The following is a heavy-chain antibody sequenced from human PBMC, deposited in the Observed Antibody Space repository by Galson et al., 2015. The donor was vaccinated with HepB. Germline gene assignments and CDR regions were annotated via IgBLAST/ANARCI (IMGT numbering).Heavy chain of an antibody. CDR3: ARSIAVASAY. CDR2: SKNKDNGYTT. CDR1: GFSLTDHY. Sequence: SLRLSCVASGFSLTDHYADWVRQAPGKGLEWVARSKNKDNGYTTEYAPSVKGRFAISRDDSKNSVYLQMNSLETEDTAVYYCARSIAVASAYWGQGTLVTVSS. V-gene: IGHV3-72*01. D-gene: IGHD6-19*01. J-gene: IGHJ4*02.